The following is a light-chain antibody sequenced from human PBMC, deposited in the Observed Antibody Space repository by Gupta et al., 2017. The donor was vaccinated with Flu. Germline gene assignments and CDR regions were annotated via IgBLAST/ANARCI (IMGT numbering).Light chain of an antibody. Sequence: DVVLTQSPDPLAVSLGDRPPLNCKSSQSVFHRANNRNYLFWYQKKPGQPPKVLVYCVSTRESGVPDRFSGSGSGTDFTPTISSLQAEDVAVYYCQQYLLSTLTFGGGTKVEIK. CDR3: QQYLLSTLT. CDR1: QSVFHRANNRNY. J-gene: IGKJ4*01. CDR2: CVS. V-gene: IGKV4-1*01.